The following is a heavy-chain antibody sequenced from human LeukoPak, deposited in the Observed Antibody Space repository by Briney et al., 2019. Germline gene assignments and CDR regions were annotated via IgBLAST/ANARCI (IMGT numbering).Heavy chain of an antibody. V-gene: IGHV3-7*01. D-gene: IGHD5-18*01. CDR2: IKQDGSVK. J-gene: IGHJ4*02. CDR1: GFTFSSYW. Sequence: GGSLRLSCAASGFTFSSYWMSWVRQAPGKGLEWVANIKQDGSVKYYVDSGKGRFTISRDNSKNPLYLQMDSLRDEDTAVYYCARDRGYTYGHPLDYWGQGTLVTVSS. CDR3: ARDRGYTYGHPLDY.